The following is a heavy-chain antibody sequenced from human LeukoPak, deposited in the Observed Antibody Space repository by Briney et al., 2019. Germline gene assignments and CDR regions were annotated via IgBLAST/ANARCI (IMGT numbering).Heavy chain of an antibody. CDR3: ARMIAACHFHYYGMDV. CDR2: IKQDGSEK. D-gene: IGHD6-6*01. V-gene: IGHV3-7*01. J-gene: IGHJ6*02. Sequence: GGSLRLSCEASGFTFSDYWMTWVRQAPGKGLEWVANIKQDGSEKYYVDSVKGRFTISRDNAKNSLYLQMNSLRAEDTAVYYCARMIAACHFHYYGMDVWGRGTTVIVSS. CDR1: GFTFSDYW.